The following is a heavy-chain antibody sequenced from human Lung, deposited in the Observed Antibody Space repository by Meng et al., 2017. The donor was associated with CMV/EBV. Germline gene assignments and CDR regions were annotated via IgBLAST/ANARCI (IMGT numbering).Heavy chain of an antibody. CDR3: ATSRFHGDFKDAVNI. J-gene: IGHJ3*02. V-gene: IGHV3-30-3*01. Sequence: GESLKISCAASGFTLNSYTVHWVRQAPGKGLEWMAVISYDGTYKYYGDSVKGRFTVSRDNSKRSLYLQMNSLRPEDTAVYYCATSRFHGDFKDAVNIWGQGTXVTV. D-gene: IGHD2-21*01. CDR1: GFTLNSYT. CDR2: ISYDGTYK.